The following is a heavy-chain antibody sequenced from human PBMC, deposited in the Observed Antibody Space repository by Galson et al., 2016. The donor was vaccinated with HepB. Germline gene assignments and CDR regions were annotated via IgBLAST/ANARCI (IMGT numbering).Heavy chain of an antibody. V-gene: IGHV3-7*03. D-gene: IGHD6-13*01. CDR1: GFNIITYW. J-gene: IGHJ6*02. CDR3: ARVHTSSWSSYYYYYGLDV. CDR2: MKHDGSES. Sequence: SLRLSCAASGFNIITYWMSWVRQAPGKGPEWVATMKHDGSESYYVDSVKGRFNISRDNAENSLYLQMNGLRADDTAVYHCARVHTSSWSSYYYYYGLDVWGQGTTVTVSS.